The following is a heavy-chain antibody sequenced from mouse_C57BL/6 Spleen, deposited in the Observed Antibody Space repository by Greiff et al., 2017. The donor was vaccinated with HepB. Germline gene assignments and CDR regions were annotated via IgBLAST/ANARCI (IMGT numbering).Heavy chain of an antibody. CDR3: TAGSSSFAY. D-gene: IGHD1-1*01. Sequence: DVQLVESGGGLVQPGGSMKLSCVASGFTFSNYWMNWVRQSPEKGLEWVAQIRLKSDNYATHYAESVKGRFTISRDDSKSSVYLQMNNLRAEDTGIYYCTAGSSSFAYWGQGTLVTVSA. V-gene: IGHV6-3*01. J-gene: IGHJ3*01. CDR1: GFTFSNYW. CDR2: IRLKSDNYAT.